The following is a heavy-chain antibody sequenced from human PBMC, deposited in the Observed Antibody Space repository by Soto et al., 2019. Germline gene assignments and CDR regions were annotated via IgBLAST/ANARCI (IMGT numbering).Heavy chain of an antibody. CDR1: GYTFTSYD. CDR3: ARRYYEIVTGYSPLDY. Sequence: QVQLVQSGAEVKKPGASVKVSCKASGYTFTSYDINWVRQATGQGLEWMGWMNPNSGNTGYAQKFQGRVTMTRNNSISTAYMELSSLRSEDTAVYYCARRYYEIVTGYSPLDYWGQGTLVTVSS. D-gene: IGHD3-9*01. V-gene: IGHV1-8*01. CDR2: MNPNSGNT. J-gene: IGHJ4*02.